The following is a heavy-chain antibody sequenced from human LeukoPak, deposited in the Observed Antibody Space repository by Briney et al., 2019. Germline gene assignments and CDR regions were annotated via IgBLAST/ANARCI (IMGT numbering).Heavy chain of an antibody. CDR2: VNLHGDT. D-gene: IGHD1-26*01. CDR1: GGSITSTNY. V-gene: IGHV4-4*02. Sequence: SGTLSLTCGVSGGSITSTNYWTWVRQPPGKGLEWIGEVNLHGDTNYNPSLKSRVTISLDTSKNQFSLKLSSVTAADTAVYYCATQARIVGATGYFDYWGQGTLVTVSS. CDR3: ATQARIVGATGYFDY. J-gene: IGHJ4*02.